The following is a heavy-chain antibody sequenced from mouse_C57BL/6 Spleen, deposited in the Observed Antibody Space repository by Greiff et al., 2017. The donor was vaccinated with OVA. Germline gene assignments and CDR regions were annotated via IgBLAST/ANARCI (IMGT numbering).Heavy chain of an antibody. V-gene: IGHV5-17*01. J-gene: IGHJ1*03. CDR3: ARPGGYYYWYFDV. CDR1: GFTFSDYG. CDR2: ISSGSSTI. Sequence: EVQRVESGGGLVKPGGSLKLSCAASGFTFSDYGMHWVRQAPEKGLEWVAYISSGSSTIYYADTVKGRFTISRDNAKNTLFLQMTSLRSEDTAMYYCARPGGYYYWYFDVWGTGTTVTVSS. D-gene: IGHD2-3*01.